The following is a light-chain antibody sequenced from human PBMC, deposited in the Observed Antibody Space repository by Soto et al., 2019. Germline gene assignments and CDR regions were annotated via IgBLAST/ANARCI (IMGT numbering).Light chain of an antibody. CDR1: SSDVGNYNY. CDR2: NVN. Sequence: QSALTQSASVSGSPGQSITISCTGTSSDVGNYNYVSWYQQHPGEVPKLIIFNVNNRPSGVSNRFSGSKSGNTASLTISGLQAEDEADYYCSSFTSSTTYVFGTGNKVTVL. V-gene: IGLV2-14*01. CDR3: SSFTSSTTYV. J-gene: IGLJ1*01.